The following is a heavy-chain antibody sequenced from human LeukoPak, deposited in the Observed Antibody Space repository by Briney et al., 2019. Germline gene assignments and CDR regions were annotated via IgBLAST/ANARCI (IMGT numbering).Heavy chain of an antibody. Sequence: GASVKVSCKASGYTFTGYYMHWVRQAPGQGLEWMGWINPNSGGTNYAQKFQGRVTMTRDTSISTAYMELSRLRSDDTAVYYCARAGVVPAAIRGFNFDYWGQGTLVTVSS. V-gene: IGHV1-2*02. CDR1: GYTFTGYY. D-gene: IGHD2-2*01. CDR2: INPNSGGT. J-gene: IGHJ4*02. CDR3: ARAGVVPAAIRGFNFDY.